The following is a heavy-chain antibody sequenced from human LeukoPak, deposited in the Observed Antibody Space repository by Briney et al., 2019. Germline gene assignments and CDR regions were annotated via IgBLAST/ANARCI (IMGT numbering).Heavy chain of an antibody. Sequence: SETLSLTCAVSGGSINSSNWWTWVRQPPGKGLEWIGEIYHSGSTNFNPSLRSRVTISVDKSKNHFSLRLTSVTAADTAVYYCARGVVMAVGYYFDYWGQGTLVTVSS. V-gene: IGHV4-4*02. CDR1: GGSINSSNW. D-gene: IGHD2-21*01. J-gene: IGHJ4*02. CDR2: IYHSGST. CDR3: ARGVVMAVGYYFDY.